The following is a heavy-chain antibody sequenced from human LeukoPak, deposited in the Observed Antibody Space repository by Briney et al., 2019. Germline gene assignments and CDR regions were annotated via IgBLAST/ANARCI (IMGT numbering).Heavy chain of an antibody. CDR3: ARDMENYYDSSGYARYRYYYYMGV. Sequence: GGSLRLSCAASGFTFSSYGMHWVRQAPGKGLEWVANIKQDGSEKYYVDSVKGRFTISRDNAKNSLYLQMNSLRAEDTAVYYCARDMENYYDSSGYARYRYYYYMGVWGKGTTVTVSS. CDR1: GFTFSSYG. CDR2: IKQDGSEK. D-gene: IGHD3-22*01. J-gene: IGHJ6*03. V-gene: IGHV3-7*01.